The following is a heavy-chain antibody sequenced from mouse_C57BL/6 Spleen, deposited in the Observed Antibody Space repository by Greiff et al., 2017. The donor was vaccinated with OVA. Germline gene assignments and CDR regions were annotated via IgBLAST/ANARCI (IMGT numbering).Heavy chain of an antibody. Sequence: VQLQQSGTELVKPGASVKLSCKASGYTFTSYWMHWVKQRPGQGLEWIGNINPSNGGTNYNEKFKSKATLTVDKSSSTAYMQLSSLTSEDSAVYYCARTQQPCEAMDYWGQGTSVTVSS. CDR1: GYTFTSYW. D-gene: IGHD3-1*01. CDR3: ARTQQPCEAMDY. CDR2: INPSNGGT. V-gene: IGHV1-53*01. J-gene: IGHJ4*01.